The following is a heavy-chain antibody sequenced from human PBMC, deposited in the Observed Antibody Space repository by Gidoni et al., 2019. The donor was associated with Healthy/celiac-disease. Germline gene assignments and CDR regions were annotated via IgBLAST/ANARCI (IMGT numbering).Heavy chain of an antibody. CDR2: ISYDGSNK. Sequence: QVQLVESGGGVVQPGRSLRLSCSASGLTFSSYGMHWVRQAPGKGLEWVAVISYDGSNKYYADSVKGRFTISRDNSKNTLYLQMNSLRAEDTAVYYCATDIEMATTTDYFDYWGQGTLVTVSS. D-gene: IGHD5-12*01. CDR1: GLTFSSYG. CDR3: ATDIEMATTTDYFDY. J-gene: IGHJ4*02. V-gene: IGHV3-30*03.